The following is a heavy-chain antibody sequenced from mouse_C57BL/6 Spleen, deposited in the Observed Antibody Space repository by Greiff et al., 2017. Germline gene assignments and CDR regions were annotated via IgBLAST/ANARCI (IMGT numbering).Heavy chain of an antibody. CDR2: IDPSDSYT. J-gene: IGHJ3*01. CDR3: VRGSNDPAWLAY. Sequence: QVQLKQPGAELVKPGASVKLSCKASGYTFTSYWMQWVKQRPGQGLEWLGEIDPSDSYTNYNQKFKGKATLTVDTSSSTAYMQLSILTAEDSAVYYRVRGSNDPAWLAYWSQGTLLTVAA. V-gene: IGHV1-50*01. D-gene: IGHD2-12*01. CDR1: GYTFTSYW.